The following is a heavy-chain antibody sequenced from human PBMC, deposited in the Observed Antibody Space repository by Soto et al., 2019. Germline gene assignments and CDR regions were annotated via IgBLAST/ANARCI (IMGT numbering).Heavy chain of an antibody. D-gene: IGHD2-2*01. CDR2: VYSDGGI. CDR1: ALSVTTSL. CDR3: ASRPPHYCTTTSCPFDY. J-gene: IGHJ4*02. V-gene: IGHV3-66*01. Sequence: EVQLVQSGGGVVQPGGSQRLSCAVSALSVTTSLMSWVRQAPGKGMEWVSTVYSDGGIYYVDSVKGRFTISTDSLRNTLCLQMNTMKVVDPAVYFCASRPPHYCTTTSCPFDYWGQGSLVIVSS.